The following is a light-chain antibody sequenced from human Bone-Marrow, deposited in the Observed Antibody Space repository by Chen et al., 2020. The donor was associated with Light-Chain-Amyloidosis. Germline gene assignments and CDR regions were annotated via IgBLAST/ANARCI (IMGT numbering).Light chain of an antibody. J-gene: IGKJ2*01. CDR3: MQALQTPPT. Sequence: IVMIQSPLSLPVTPGEPASISCRSSQSLLHSNGYNYLDWYLQKPGQSPQLLIYLGSNRASGVPDRFSGSGSGTDFTLKISRVEAEDVGVYYCMQALQTPPTFGQGTKLEIK. V-gene: IGKV2-28*01. CDR1: QSLLHSNGYNY. CDR2: LGS.